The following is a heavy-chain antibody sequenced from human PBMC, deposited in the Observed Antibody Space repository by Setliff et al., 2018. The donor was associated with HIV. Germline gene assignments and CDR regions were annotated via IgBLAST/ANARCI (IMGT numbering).Heavy chain of an antibody. CDR2: ISYDGSVK. D-gene: IGHD4-17*01. Sequence: GGSLRLSCAASRFTFSNYAMHWVRQAPGKGLEWVAVISYDGSVKYYADSVKGRFTISRDNAKNSLYLQMNSLRAGDTAVYFCARRNGDYYFDYWGQGTLVTVSS. CDR3: ARRNGDYYFDY. CDR1: RFTFSNYA. V-gene: IGHV3-30*04. J-gene: IGHJ4*02.